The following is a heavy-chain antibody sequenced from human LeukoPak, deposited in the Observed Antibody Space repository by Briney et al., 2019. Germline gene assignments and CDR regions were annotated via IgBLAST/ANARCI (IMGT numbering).Heavy chain of an antibody. V-gene: IGHV4-59*01. Sequence: NPSETLSLTCTVSGGSISSYYWSWIRQPPGKGLEWIGYIYYSGSTNYNPSLKSRVTISVDTSKNQFSLKLSSVTAADTAVYYCARIQLGIYIDYWGQGTLVTVSS. CDR3: ARIQLGIYIDY. CDR1: GGSISSYY. J-gene: IGHJ4*02. D-gene: IGHD1-1*01. CDR2: IYYSGST.